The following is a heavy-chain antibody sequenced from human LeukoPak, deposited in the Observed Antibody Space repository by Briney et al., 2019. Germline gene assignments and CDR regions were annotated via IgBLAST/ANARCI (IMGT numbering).Heavy chain of an antibody. V-gene: IGHV1-24*01. J-gene: IGHJ4*02. D-gene: IGHD6-13*01. CDR2: FDPEDGET. CDR1: GYTLTELS. Sequence: ASVKVSCKVSGYTLTELSMHWVRQAPGKGLEWMGGFDPEDGETIYAQKFQGRVTMTKDTSTDTAYMELSSLRSEDTAVYYCATGWATGSSWSFDYWGQGTLVTVSS. CDR3: ATGWATGSSWSFDY.